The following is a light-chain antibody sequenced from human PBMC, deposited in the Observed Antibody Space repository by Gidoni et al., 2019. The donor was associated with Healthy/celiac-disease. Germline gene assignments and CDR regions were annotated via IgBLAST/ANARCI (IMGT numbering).Light chain of an antibody. CDR1: HIISSSY. Sequence: EIVLTQSPGTLSLSPGERATLSCRAIHIISSSYLAWYQQKPGQAPRLLIYGASSRATGIPDRFSGSGSGTDFTLTISRLEPEDFAVYYCQQYGSSPRTFGQGTKVEIK. J-gene: IGKJ1*01. CDR3: QQYGSSPRT. V-gene: IGKV3-20*01. CDR2: GAS.